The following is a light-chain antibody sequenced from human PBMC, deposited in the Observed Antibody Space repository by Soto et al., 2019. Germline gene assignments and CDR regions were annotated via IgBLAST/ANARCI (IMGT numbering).Light chain of an antibody. J-gene: IGKJ4*01. CDR1: QSVSNN. CDR2: HAS. V-gene: IGKV3-15*01. Sequence: EIVMTQYPATLYVSPGERATLSCRASQSVSNNLAWYQQKPGQAPRLLIYHASTGATGIPARFSGSGSGTELTLTISSVQSEDFAVYYCQQYNEWPLTFGGGTKVEIK. CDR3: QQYNEWPLT.